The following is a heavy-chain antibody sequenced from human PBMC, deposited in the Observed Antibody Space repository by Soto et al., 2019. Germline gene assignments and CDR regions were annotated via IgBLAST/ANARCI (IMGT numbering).Heavy chain of an antibody. J-gene: IGHJ5*02. CDR2: IYQSGST. V-gene: IGHV4-30-2*01. CDR1: VGSISSGGYS. D-gene: IGHD2-2*01. CDR3: ARESEYCSSTSCTNWFDP. Sequence: SETLSLTCAYSVGSISSGGYSWSWIRQPPGKGLEWIGYIYQSGSTYYNPSLKSRVTISVDRSKNQFSLKLSSVTAADTAVYYCARESEYCSSTSCTNWFDPWGQGTLATVSS.